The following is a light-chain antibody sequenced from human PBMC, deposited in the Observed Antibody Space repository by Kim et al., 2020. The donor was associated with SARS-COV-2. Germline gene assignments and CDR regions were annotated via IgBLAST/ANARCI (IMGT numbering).Light chain of an antibody. CDR1: QSGISN. J-gene: IGKJ4*01. V-gene: IGKV3D-15*01. CDR2: VAS. Sequence: VSPGESATRSGRASQSGISNLACYQQKPGQAPRLLIYVASTRATGIPARFSGSGAGTEFTLTISSMQSEDCAVYYCQQYNNWPPLTFGGGTKLEI. CDR3: QQYNNWPPLT.